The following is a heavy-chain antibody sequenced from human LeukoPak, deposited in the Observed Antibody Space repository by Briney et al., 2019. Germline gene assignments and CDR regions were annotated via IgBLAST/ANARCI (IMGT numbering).Heavy chain of an antibody. CDR1: GGSISSYY. CDR3: ARATREAEEAYYFDY. D-gene: IGHD5-12*01. CDR2: IYASGST. V-gene: IGHV4-4*07. J-gene: IGHJ4*02. Sequence: SETLSLTCTVSGGSISSYYWSWVRQPAGKGLEWIGRIYASGSTNYHPSLQSRVTMSIDTSKNQFSLKLNSVTAADTAVYYCARATREAEEAYYFDYWGQGTLVTVSS.